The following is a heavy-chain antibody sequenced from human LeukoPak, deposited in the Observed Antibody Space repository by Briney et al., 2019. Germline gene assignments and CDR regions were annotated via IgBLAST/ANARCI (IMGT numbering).Heavy chain of an antibody. J-gene: IGHJ4*02. CDR2: ISWNSGSI. Sequence: PGGFLRLSCAASGFTFDDYAMHWVRQAPGKGLEWVSGISWNSGSIGYVDSVKGRFTISRDNAKNSLYLQMNSLRAEDTAVYYCARDGVYSSSSPDYWGQGTLVTVSS. V-gene: IGHV3-9*01. D-gene: IGHD6-6*01. CDR3: ARDGVYSSSSPDY. CDR1: GFTFDDYA.